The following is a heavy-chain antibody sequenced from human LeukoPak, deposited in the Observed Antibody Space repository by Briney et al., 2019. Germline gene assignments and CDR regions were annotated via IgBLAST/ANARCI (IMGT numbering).Heavy chain of an antibody. D-gene: IGHD6-19*01. CDR2: IRYDGSNK. CDR3: AKDSRDSRGWHIFDY. CDR1: GFTFSSYG. J-gene: IGHJ4*02. V-gene: IGHV3-30*02. Sequence: GGSLRLSCAASGFTFSSYGMHWVRQAPGKGLEWVAFIRYDGSNKYYADSVKGRFTISRDNSKNTLYLQMNSLRAEDTAVYYCAKDSRDSRGWHIFDYWGQGTLVTVSS.